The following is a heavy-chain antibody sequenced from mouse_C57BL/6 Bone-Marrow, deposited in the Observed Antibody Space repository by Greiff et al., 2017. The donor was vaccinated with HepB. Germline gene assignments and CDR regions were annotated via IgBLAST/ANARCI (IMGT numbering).Heavy chain of an antibody. CDR3: ARSPPYSNWRAWFAY. CDR1: GYAFSSYW. D-gene: IGHD2-5*01. Sequence: QVQLQQSGAELVKPGASVKISCKASGYAFSSYWMNWVKQRPGKGLEWIGQIYPGDGDTNYNGKFKGKDTLTADKSSSTAYMQLSSLTSEDSAVYFCARSPPYSNWRAWFAYWGQGTLVTVSA. CDR2: IYPGDGDT. V-gene: IGHV1-80*01. J-gene: IGHJ3*01.